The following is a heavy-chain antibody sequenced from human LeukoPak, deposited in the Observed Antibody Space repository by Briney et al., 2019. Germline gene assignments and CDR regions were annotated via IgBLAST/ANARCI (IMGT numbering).Heavy chain of an antibody. D-gene: IGHD1-26*01. Sequence: PVGSLRLSCAASGFTFNNYGMHWVRQAPGKGLEWVAVISHDGSDKYYADSVKGRFTISRDNSKNTLYLQMDSLRVEDTAVYYCAKWLYSGKYWTGKDYFDYWGQGTLVTVSS. J-gene: IGHJ4*02. V-gene: IGHV3-30*18. CDR2: ISHDGSDK. CDR1: GFTFNNYG. CDR3: AKWLYSGKYWTGKDYFDY.